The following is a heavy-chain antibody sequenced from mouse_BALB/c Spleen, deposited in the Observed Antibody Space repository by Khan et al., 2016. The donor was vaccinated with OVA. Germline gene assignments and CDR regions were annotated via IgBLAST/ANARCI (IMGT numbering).Heavy chain of an antibody. CDR3: ARSVLRWGFDL. V-gene: IGHV1-7*01. J-gene: IGHJ2*01. Sequence: QVQLKESGAELAKPGASVKMSCKASGYTFINYWILWVKQRPGQGLEWIGYINPSTGYTEYKQNFKDKATLTADKSSSTAYMQLSWPTSVGYTVLYCARSVLRWGFDLWGQGTTLKVSS. D-gene: IGHD1-1*01. CDR1: GYTFINYW. CDR2: INPSTGYT.